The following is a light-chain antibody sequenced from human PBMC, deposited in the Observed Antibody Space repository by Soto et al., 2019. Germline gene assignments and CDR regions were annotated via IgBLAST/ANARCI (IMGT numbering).Light chain of an antibody. CDR2: EGS. CDR1: SSDVGSYNL. V-gene: IGLV2-23*01. CDR3: CSYATSSTLV. J-gene: IGLJ1*01. Sequence: QSVLTQPASVSGSPGQSITISCTGTSSDVGSYNLVSWYQQHPGKAPKLLIYEGSKRPSGISNRFSGSKSGNTASLTISGLQPEDEADYYCCSYATSSTLVFGIGTKVTVL.